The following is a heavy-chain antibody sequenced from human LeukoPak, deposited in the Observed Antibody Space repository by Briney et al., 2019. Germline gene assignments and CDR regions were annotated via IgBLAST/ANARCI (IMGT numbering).Heavy chain of an antibody. CDR2: IVDTGDGT. V-gene: IGHV3-23*01. J-gene: IGHJ6*03. CDR3: AKERGHPLPNYHMDV. CDR1: GFTFSSYA. D-gene: IGHD4/OR15-4a*01. Sequence: QPGGSLRLSCAASGFTFSSYAMSWVRQAPGKGLEWVATIVDTGDGTFYADSVRGRFAISINSSQNTLYLQMNSLRADDTAVYYCAKERGHPLPNYHMDVWGKGTTVTVSS.